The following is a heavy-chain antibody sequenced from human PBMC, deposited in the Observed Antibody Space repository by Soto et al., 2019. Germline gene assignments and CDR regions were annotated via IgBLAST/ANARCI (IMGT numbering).Heavy chain of an antibody. D-gene: IGHD5-12*01. V-gene: IGHV4-59*01. CDR3: ARDPVDGYAFFDS. Sequence: QVRLQESGPGLVQPSETLSLTCSIFGGSMSGYHWNWIRQTPGKGVEWSGYFHNSGSPTYSSSLKSRVTISVYKSAKQSSLRLTSVTAADTAVYWCARDPVDGYAFFDSGGQGGLVTVSS. CDR1: GGSMSGYH. J-gene: IGHJ5*02. CDR2: FHNSGSP.